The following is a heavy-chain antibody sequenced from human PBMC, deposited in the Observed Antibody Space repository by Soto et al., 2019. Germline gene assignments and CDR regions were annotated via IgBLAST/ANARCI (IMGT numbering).Heavy chain of an antibody. CDR3: AKEDDHGGIFDY. V-gene: IGHV3-23*01. Sequence: EVQLLESGGGLVQPGGSLRLSCAASGFTFSSYAMSWVRQAPGKGLEWVSTISGSGGTTYYADSVKGRFTISRDNSKNTRYLQMSSLRAEDTAVYYCAKEDDHGGIFDYWGQGTLVTVSS. J-gene: IGHJ4*02. CDR1: GFTFSSYA. CDR2: ISGSGGTT. D-gene: IGHD4-17*01.